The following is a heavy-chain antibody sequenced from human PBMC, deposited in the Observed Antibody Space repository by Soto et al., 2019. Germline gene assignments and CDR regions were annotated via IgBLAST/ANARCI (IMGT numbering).Heavy chain of an antibody. CDR3: ATDSSSPGGFY. V-gene: IGHV3-23*01. CDR1: GFTFRSYA. D-gene: IGHD6-6*01. CDR2: ISGSGSST. J-gene: IGHJ4*02. Sequence: GGSLRLSCIASGFTFRSYAMSWVRQAPGKGLEWVSAISGSGSSTYYADSVKGRFTISRDNSKNTLYLQMNTLRAEDTAVYYCATDSSSPGGFYWGQGTLVTVSS.